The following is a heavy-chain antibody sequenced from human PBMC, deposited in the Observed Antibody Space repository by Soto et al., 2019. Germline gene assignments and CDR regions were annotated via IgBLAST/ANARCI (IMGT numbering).Heavy chain of an antibody. CDR2: ISWNSGSI. CDR3: AKADNGGAFDY. Sequence: EVQLVESGGGLVQPGRSLRLSCAASGFTFDDYAMHWVRQAPGKGLEWVSGISWNSGSIGYADSVKGRFTISRDNAKNSLYLQMNSLRAEDTALYYCAKADNGGAFDYWGQGTLVTVSS. V-gene: IGHV3-9*01. D-gene: IGHD1-20*01. CDR1: GFTFDDYA. J-gene: IGHJ4*02.